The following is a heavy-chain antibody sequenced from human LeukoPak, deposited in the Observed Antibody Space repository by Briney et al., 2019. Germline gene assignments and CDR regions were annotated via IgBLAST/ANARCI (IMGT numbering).Heavy chain of an antibody. CDR1: GYRFTNYW. V-gene: IGHV5-51*01. Sequence: GESLKISCKGSGYRFTNYWIGWVRQMPGKGLEWMGIIYPADSETTYSPSFQGQVTISADKSITTTYLQWSSLKASDTAMYYCARGRGYCSSSSCYDFDSWGQGTLVTVSS. J-gene: IGHJ4*02. D-gene: IGHD2-2*01. CDR2: IYPADSET. CDR3: ARGRGYCSSSSCYDFDS.